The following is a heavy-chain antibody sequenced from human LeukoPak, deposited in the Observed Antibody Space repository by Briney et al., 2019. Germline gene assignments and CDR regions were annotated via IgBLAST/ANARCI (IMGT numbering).Heavy chain of an antibody. D-gene: IGHD2-2*01. CDR1: GFTFSSYG. CDR2: IRYDGSNK. Sequence: PGGSLRLSCAASGFTFSSYGMHWVRQAPGKGLEWVAFIRYDGSNKYYSDSVKGRFTISRDNSKNTLYLQMNSPRDEDTAVYYCAKDIVVVPAAPGYWGQGTLVTVSS. V-gene: IGHV3-30*02. CDR3: AKDIVVVPAAPGY. J-gene: IGHJ4*02.